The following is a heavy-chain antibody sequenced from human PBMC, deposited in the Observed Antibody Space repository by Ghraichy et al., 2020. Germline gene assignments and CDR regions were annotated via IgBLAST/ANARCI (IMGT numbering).Heavy chain of an antibody. J-gene: IGHJ4*02. Sequence: GGSLRLSCAASGFTFSGYAMSWVRQAPGKGLEWVSTITWNSANTRYADSVKGRSTISRDNYKNAVYLQVTSLREDDTAGYFCAKTGDSGWFYDYWGRGTLVTVSS. V-gene: IGHV3-23*01. D-gene: IGHD6-19*01. CDR3: AKTGDSGWFYDY. CDR1: GFTFSGYA. CDR2: ITWNSANT.